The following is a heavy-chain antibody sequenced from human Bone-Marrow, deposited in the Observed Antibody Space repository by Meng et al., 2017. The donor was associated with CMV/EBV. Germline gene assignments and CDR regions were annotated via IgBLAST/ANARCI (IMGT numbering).Heavy chain of an antibody. J-gene: IGHJ4*02. V-gene: IGHV1-18*04. Sequence: ASVRGSCKGSGYSFTSYWIGWVRQAPGQGLEWMGWFNGYNGDTNYAQKAQGRVTVTIDTSTNTAYMEMRSLRSDDTAVYYCARGRMRADFDCWGQGTLVTVSS. CDR2: FNGYNGDT. CDR3: ARGRMRADFDC. CDR1: GYSFTSYW.